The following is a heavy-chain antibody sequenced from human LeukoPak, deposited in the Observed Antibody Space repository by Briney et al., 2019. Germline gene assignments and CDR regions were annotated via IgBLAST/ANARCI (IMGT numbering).Heavy chain of an antibody. D-gene: IGHD2-21*02. V-gene: IGHV3-30-3*01. J-gene: IGHJ3*02. Sequence: GGSLRLSCAASGFTFSSYAMHWVRQAPGKGLEWVAVISYDGSNKYYADSVKGRFTISRDNSKNTLYLQMNSLRAEDTAVYYCARDTETLAYCGGDCPAGSAFDIWGQGTMVTVSS. CDR3: ARDTETLAYCGGDCPAGSAFDI. CDR2: ISYDGSNK. CDR1: GFTFSSYA.